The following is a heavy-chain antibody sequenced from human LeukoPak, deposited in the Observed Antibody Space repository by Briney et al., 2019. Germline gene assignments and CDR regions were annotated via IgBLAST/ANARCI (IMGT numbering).Heavy chain of an antibody. CDR1: GGTFTSYA. CDR3: ARVSRRFGESPYYFDS. CDR2: IIPIFGTA. V-gene: IGHV1-69*05. Sequence: ASVKVSCKASGGTFTSYAISWVRQAPGQGHEWMGRIIPIFGTANYAQKFQGRVTITTDESTSTAYMELSSLRSEDTAVYYCARVSRRFGESPYYFDSWGQGTLVTVSS. D-gene: IGHD3-10*01. J-gene: IGHJ4*02.